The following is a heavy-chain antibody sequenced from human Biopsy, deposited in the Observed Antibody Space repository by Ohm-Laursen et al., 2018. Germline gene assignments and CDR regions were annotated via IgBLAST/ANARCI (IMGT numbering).Heavy chain of an antibody. D-gene: IGHD4-17*01. CDR1: GKTFSDYQ. CDR3: ARHGVYGDLRMDY. CDR2: ISYTGST. Sequence: SETLSLTCAVFGKTFSDYQWSWIRQPPGKGLEWIGSISYTGSTHDNPSLTSRVTISVDTSKNQFSLKLYSLTAADTAVYYCARHGVYGDLRMDYWGQGTLVTVSS. J-gene: IGHJ4*02. V-gene: IGHV4-34*01.